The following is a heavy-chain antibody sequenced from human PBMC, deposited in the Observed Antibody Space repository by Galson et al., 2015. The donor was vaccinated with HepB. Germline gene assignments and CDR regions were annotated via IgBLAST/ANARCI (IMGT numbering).Heavy chain of an antibody. CDR1: QFTFSSYG. CDR3: ARDQWRIFDY. Sequence: SLRLSCAASQFTFSSYGMGWVRQAPGKGLEWVANINGDGSDKYYVDSVKGRFTISSDNAKNSLYLQMNSLRAEDTAVYYCARDQWRIFDYWGQGTLVTVSS. V-gene: IGHV3-7*03. D-gene: IGHD2-8*01. J-gene: IGHJ4*02. CDR2: INGDGSDK.